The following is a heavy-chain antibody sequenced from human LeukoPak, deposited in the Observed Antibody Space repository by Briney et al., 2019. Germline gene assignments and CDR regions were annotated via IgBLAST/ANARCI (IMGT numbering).Heavy chain of an antibody. Sequence: GGSLRLSCGASGFTFSNYAMSWVRQAPGKGLEWVSGISDSGSTAFYADSVKGRFTSSRDNPKSTLYLQMNSLRAEDTAVYYCAKDGRITMVRGVFDYWGQGTLVTVSS. D-gene: IGHD3-10*01. CDR3: AKDGRITMVRGVFDY. V-gene: IGHV3-23*01. CDR2: ISDSGSTA. CDR1: GFTFSNYA. J-gene: IGHJ4*02.